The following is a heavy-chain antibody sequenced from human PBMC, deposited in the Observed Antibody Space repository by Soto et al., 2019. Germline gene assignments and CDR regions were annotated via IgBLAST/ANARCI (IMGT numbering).Heavy chain of an antibody. CDR3: ARGLGDSSGYHYYYYGMDV. CDR1: GGTFSSYT. Sequence: QVQLVQSGAEVKKPGSSVKVSCKASGGTFSSYTISWVRQAPGQGLEWMGRSIPILGIANYAQKFQGRVTITADKSTSTAYMELSSLRSEDTAVYCCARGLGDSSGYHYYYYGMDVWGQGTTVTVSS. D-gene: IGHD3-22*01. J-gene: IGHJ6*02. CDR2: SIPILGIA. V-gene: IGHV1-69*02.